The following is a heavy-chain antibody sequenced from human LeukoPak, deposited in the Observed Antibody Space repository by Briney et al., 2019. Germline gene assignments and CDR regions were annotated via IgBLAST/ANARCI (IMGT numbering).Heavy chain of an antibody. V-gene: IGHV3-53*01. Sequence: GGSLRLSCASSGLNVSRNYMSWVRQAPGKGPQWVSVIYAVYSGATIHYADSVKGRFTISRDNSKNTLFLQMDSLRAEDTAVYYCAREIVRGYYDSSGYPDYWGQGTLVTVSS. CDR3: AREIVRGYYDSSGYPDY. D-gene: IGHD3-22*01. CDR2: IYAVYSGATI. CDR1: GLNVSRNY. J-gene: IGHJ4*02.